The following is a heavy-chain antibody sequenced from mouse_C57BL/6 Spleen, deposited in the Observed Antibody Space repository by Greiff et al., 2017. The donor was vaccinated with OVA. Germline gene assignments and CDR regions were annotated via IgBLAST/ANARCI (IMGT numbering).Heavy chain of an antibody. V-gene: IGHV1-53*01. D-gene: IGHD2-1*01. CDR2: INPSNGGT. CDR1: GYTFTSYW. Sequence: QVQLQQPGAELVKPGASVKVSCKASGYTFTSYWMHWVKQRPGQGLEWIGNINPSNGGTNYNEKFKSKATLTVDKSSSTAYMQLSSLTSEDSAVYYCVYGNYGYAMDYWGQGTSVTVSS. CDR3: VYGNYGYAMDY. J-gene: IGHJ4*01.